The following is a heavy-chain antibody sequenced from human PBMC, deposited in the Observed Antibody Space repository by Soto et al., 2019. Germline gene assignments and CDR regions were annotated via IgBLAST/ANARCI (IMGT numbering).Heavy chain of an antibody. Sequence: QVQLQQWGAGLLKPSETLSLTCAVYGGSFSGYYWSWIRQPPGKGLEWIGEINHSGSTNYNPSLKSRVTISVDTSKNQCSLKLSSVTAADTAVYYCARGALPFGVVKLGGMDVWGQGTTVTVSS. CDR3: ARGALPFGVVKLGGMDV. CDR1: GGSFSGYY. J-gene: IGHJ6*02. D-gene: IGHD3-3*01. CDR2: INHSGST. V-gene: IGHV4-34*01.